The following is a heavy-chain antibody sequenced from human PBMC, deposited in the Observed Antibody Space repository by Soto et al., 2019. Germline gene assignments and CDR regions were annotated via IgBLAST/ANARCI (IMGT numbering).Heavy chain of an antibody. CDR1: GFTVSSNY. Sequence: PGVSLRLSCAASGFTVSSNYMSWVRQAPGKGLEWVSVIYSGGTTYYADSVKGRFTISRDNSKNTLYLQMNSLRAEDTAVYYCARNGDSSDYRGWFDPWGQGTLVTVSS. J-gene: IGHJ5*02. CDR3: ARNGDSSDYRGWFDP. D-gene: IGHD3-22*01. V-gene: IGHV3-66*01. CDR2: IYSGGTT.